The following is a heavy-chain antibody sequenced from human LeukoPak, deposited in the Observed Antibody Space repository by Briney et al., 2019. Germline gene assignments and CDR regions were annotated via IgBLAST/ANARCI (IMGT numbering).Heavy chain of an antibody. V-gene: IGHV4-38-2*02. CDR2: IYHSGST. CDR3: ARGPARGGGITMVRGVYYFDY. D-gene: IGHD3-10*01. Sequence: SETLSLTCTVSGYSINSGYYWGWIRQPPGKGLEWIGSIYHSGSTYYNPSLKSRVTISVDTSKNQFSLKLSSVTAADTAVYYCARGPARGGGITMVRGVYYFDYWGQGTLVTISS. CDR1: GYSINSGYY. J-gene: IGHJ4*02.